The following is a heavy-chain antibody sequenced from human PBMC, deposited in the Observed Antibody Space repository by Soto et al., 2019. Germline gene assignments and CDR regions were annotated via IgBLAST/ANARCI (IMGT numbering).Heavy chain of an antibody. CDR3: AADSHYDFWSGYLGHYYYGMDV. D-gene: IGHD3-3*01. Sequence: ASVKVSCKASGFTFTSSAVQWVRQARGQRLEWIGWIVVGSGNTNYAQKFQERVTITRDMSTSTAYMELSSLRSEDTAVYYCAADSHYDFWSGYLGHYYYGMDVWGQGTTVTVSS. CDR2: IVVGSGNT. CDR1: GFTFTSSA. J-gene: IGHJ6*02. V-gene: IGHV1-58*01.